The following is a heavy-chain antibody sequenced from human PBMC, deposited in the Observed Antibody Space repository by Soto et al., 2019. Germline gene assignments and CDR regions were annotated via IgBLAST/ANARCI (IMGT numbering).Heavy chain of an antibody. D-gene: IGHD1-26*01. Sequence: ASVKVSCKASEYTFIDYYIHWVRQAPGQGLEWMGWINPNSGGTNYAQKFQGWVTMTRDTSISTAYMELSRLRFGGTAVYYCARTRGSYNAFDIWGQGTVVTVSS. CDR3: ARTRGSYNAFDI. CDR2: INPNSGGT. V-gene: IGHV1-2*04. J-gene: IGHJ3*02. CDR1: EYTFIDYY.